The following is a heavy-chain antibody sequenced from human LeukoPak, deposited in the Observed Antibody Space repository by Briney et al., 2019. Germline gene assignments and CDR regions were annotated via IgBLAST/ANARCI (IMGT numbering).Heavy chain of an antibody. Sequence: ASVKVSCKASGYTFTGYYMHWVRQAPGQGLEWMGWINPNSGDTNYAQNFQGWVTMTRDTSISTAYMELSRLRSDDTAVYYCASSGTSDTHYFDYWGQGTLVTVSS. CDR3: ASSGTSDTHYFDY. J-gene: IGHJ4*02. CDR2: INPNSGDT. V-gene: IGHV1-2*04. D-gene: IGHD3-10*01. CDR1: GYTFTGYY.